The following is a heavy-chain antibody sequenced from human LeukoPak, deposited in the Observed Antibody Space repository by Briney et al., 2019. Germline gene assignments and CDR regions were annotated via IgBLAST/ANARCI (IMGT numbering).Heavy chain of an antibody. CDR1: GYTFTGYY. D-gene: IGHD5-12*01. Sequence: ASVKVSCKASGYTFTGYYMHWVRQAPGQGLEWMGWINPNSGDTKYARKFQGRVTVTRNTSITTAYMELSGLRFDDTAMYYCARDSVDIVATINRYYYMDVWGKGTTVTISS. J-gene: IGHJ6*03. V-gene: IGHV1-2*02. CDR3: ARDSVDIVATINRYYYMDV. CDR2: INPNSGDT.